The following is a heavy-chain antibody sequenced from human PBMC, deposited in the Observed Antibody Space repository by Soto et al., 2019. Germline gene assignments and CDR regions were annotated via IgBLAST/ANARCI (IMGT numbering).Heavy chain of an antibody. V-gene: IGHV4-31*03. CDR2: IYYSGST. CDR1: GGSFSSGGYY. CDR3: ARATSFSGHHGY. J-gene: IGHJ4*02. D-gene: IGHD2-8*02. Sequence: QLQLQESGPGLVKPSQTLSLACTVSGGSFSSGGYYWSWIRQLPGKGLEWIGYIYYSGSTYYNPSLKSRFTISLDTSKTPFSLKLSSVTAADTAVYYCARATSFSGHHGYWGQGTLVTVSS.